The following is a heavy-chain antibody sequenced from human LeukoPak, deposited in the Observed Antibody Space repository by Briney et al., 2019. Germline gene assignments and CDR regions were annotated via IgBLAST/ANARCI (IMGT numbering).Heavy chain of an antibody. D-gene: IGHD5-24*01. CDR3: ARVGREMATTHNWFDP. Sequence: SEILSLTCTVSGGSISSYYWSWIRQPPGKGLEWIGYIYYSGSTNYNPSLKSRVTISVDTSKNQFSLKLSSVTAADTAVYYFARVGREMATTHNWFDPWGQGTLVTVSS. CDR1: GGSISSYY. CDR2: IYYSGST. J-gene: IGHJ5*02. V-gene: IGHV4-59*01.